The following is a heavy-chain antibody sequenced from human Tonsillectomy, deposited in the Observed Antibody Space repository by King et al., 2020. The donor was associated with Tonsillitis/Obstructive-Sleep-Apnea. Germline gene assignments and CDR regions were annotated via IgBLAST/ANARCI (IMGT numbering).Heavy chain of an antibody. CDR2: MKRDGSER. CDR3: ARAWSPCSGGTCYDAFDI. Sequence: VQLVESGGGLVQPGGSLRLSCAASGFTFSASWMTWVRQAPGKGLEWVSNMKRDGSERHYADSVKGRFTISRDNAKNSLFLQMNSLRAEDTAVYYCARAWSPCSGGTCYDAFDIWGQGTMVTVSS. V-gene: IGHV3-7*04. CDR1: GFTFSASW. D-gene: IGHD2-15*01. J-gene: IGHJ3*02.